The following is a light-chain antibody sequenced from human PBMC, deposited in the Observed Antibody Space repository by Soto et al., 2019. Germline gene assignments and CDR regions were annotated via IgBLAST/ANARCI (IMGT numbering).Light chain of an antibody. V-gene: IGKV3-20*01. CDR2: GAS. Sequence: EIVLTQSPGILSLSPGERATLSCRASQSVRSTYLAWYQQKPGQAPRLLIHGASSRATGIPDRFSGSGSGTDFTLTISILEPEDFAVYYCQYYSSSLSITFGQGTRLDIK. J-gene: IGKJ5*01. CDR3: QYYSSSLSIT. CDR1: QSVRSTY.